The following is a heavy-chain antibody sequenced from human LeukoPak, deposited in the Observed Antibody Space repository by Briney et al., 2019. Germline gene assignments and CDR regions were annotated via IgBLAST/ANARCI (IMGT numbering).Heavy chain of an antibody. J-gene: IGHJ5*02. Sequence: SETLSLTCTVSGGSISSYYWSWIRQPAGQGLEWVGRIYTSGSTNYNPSLKSRVTISVDTSKNQSSLKLSSVTAADTAVYYCARDGGSSGWFDPWGQGTLVTVSS. CDR3: ARDGGSSGWFDP. CDR1: GGSISSYY. CDR2: IYTSGST. V-gene: IGHV4-4*07. D-gene: IGHD1-14*01.